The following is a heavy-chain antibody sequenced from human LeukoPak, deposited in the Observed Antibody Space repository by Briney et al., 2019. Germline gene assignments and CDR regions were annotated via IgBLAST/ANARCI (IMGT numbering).Heavy chain of an antibody. CDR3: ARLRRDNSGDYFDY. V-gene: IGHV5-51*01. CDR2: IYPGDSDT. D-gene: IGHD3-22*01. CDR1: GYSYTKYW. Sequence: GESLKISCKGSGYSYTKYWIGWVRQMPGKGLEWMGIIYPGDSDTRYSPYFQGQVTISADKSISTAYLQWSSLKASDTAMYYCARLRRDNSGDYFDYWGQGTLATVSP. J-gene: IGHJ4*02.